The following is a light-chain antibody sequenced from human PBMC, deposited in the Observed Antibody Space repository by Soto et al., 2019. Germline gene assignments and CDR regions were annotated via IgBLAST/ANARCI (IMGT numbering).Light chain of an antibody. J-gene: IGKJ1*01. Sequence: EMVMTQSPATLSVSPGGRATLSCRAGQSVSSNLAWYQQKPGQAPTLLIYGASTRATGVPARFSGSGSGTEFTLTISTLQSEDFAVYYCQQYDNWPRTFGQGTKVETK. CDR2: GAS. CDR1: QSVSSN. V-gene: IGKV3-15*01. CDR3: QQYDNWPRT.